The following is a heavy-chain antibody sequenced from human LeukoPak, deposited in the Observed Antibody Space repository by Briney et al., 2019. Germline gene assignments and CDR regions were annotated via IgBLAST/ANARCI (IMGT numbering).Heavy chain of an antibody. D-gene: IGHD2-8*01. CDR3: AKEMYGWYFDL. CDR1: GFTFSSYS. Sequence: GGSLRLSCAASGFTFSSYSMNWVRQAPGKGLEWVSSISSSSSYIYYADSVKGRFTISRDNSKSTLYLQMNSLRADDTAVYYCAKEMYGWYFDLWGRGTLVTVSS. J-gene: IGHJ2*01. V-gene: IGHV3-21*04. CDR2: ISSSSSYI.